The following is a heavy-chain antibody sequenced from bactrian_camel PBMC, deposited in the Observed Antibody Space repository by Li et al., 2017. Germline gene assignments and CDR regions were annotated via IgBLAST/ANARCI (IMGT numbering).Heavy chain of an antibody. CDR1: GFTFRSYW. V-gene: IGHV3S25*01. CDR2: INSGGGTI. Sequence: QLVESGGGLVQPGRSLRLSCAASGFTFRSYWMYWVRQAPGKGLEWVSTINSGGGTIVYADSVKGRFTISRDNGNKRIFLEMNSLKPEDTAVYYCTPVSFSGPSKPPCNYWTQGTQVTVS. CDR3: TPVSFSGPSKPPCNY. J-gene: IGHJ4*01.